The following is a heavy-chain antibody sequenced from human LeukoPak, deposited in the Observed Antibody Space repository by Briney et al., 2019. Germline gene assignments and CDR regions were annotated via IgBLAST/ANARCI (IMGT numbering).Heavy chain of an antibody. CDR3: ATKQWLAPPPDS. J-gene: IGHJ4*02. V-gene: IGHV3-74*01. Sequence: GGSLRLSRAASGFAFSKYWMLWVRQAPGKGLESVSRINTDGTVTTYADSVKGRFTVSRDNADNTMFLQMNSVRDEDTAVYYCATKQWLAPPPDSWGQGTPVTVSS. CDR2: INTDGTVT. CDR1: GFAFSKYW. D-gene: IGHD6-19*01.